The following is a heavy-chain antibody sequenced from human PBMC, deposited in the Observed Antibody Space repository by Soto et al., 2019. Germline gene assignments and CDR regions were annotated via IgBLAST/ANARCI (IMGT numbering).Heavy chain of an antibody. CDR1: GGSISSSSYY. V-gene: IGHV4-39*01. J-gene: IGHJ4*02. Sequence: SETLSLTCTVSGGSISSSSYYWGWIRQPPGKGLEWIGSIYYSGSTYYNPSLKSRVTISVDTSKNQFSLKLSSVTAADTAAYYCARSVAGHFDYWGQGALVTVSS. CDR2: IYYSGST. D-gene: IGHD6-19*01. CDR3: ARSVAGHFDY.